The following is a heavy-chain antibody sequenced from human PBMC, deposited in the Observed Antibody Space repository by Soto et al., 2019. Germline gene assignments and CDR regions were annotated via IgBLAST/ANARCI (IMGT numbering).Heavy chain of an antibody. V-gene: IGHV1-24*01. CDR3: ATDHYYGSGSYYSIDY. CDR1: GYTLTELS. CDR2: LDPEDGET. J-gene: IGHJ4*02. D-gene: IGHD3-10*01. Sequence: ASVKVSCKVSGYTLTELSMHWVRQAPGKGLEWMGGLDPEDGETIYAQKFQGRVTMTEDTSTDTAYMELSSLRSEDTAVYYCATDHYYGSGSYYSIDYWGQGTLVTVSS.